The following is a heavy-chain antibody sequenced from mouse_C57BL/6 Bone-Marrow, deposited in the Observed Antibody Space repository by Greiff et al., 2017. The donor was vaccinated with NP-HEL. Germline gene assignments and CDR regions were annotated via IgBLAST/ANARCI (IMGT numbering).Heavy chain of an antibody. CDR1: GYTFTSYW. CDR3: AYYSNSYYAMDY. D-gene: IGHD2-5*01. CDR2: IYPGSGST. J-gene: IGHJ4*01. Sequence: QVQLQQSGAELVKPGASVKMSCKASGYTFTSYWITWVKQRPGQGLEWIGDIYPGSGSTNYNEKFKSNATLTVDTSSSTAYMQLSSLTSEDSAVYYCAYYSNSYYAMDYWGQGTSVTVSS. V-gene: IGHV1-55*01.